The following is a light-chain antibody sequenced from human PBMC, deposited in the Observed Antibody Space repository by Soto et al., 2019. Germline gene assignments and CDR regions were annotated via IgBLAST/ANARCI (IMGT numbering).Light chain of an antibody. CDR1: QSVSSNY. CDR3: QQYGRSPPYT. CDR2: GAS. J-gene: IGKJ2*01. Sequence: EIVLTQSPGTLSLFPGERATLSCRASQSVSSNYLAWYQHKPGQAPRLLIYGASSRATGIPDRFSGSGSGTDFTLTISRLEPEDFAVYYCQQYGRSPPYTFGQGTKLEIK. V-gene: IGKV3-20*01.